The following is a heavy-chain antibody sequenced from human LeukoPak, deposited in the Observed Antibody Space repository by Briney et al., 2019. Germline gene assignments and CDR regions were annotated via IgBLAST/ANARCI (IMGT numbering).Heavy chain of an antibody. CDR2: INNSGGRT. CDR3: AKDPAFSY. CDR1: GFTFSSYA. J-gene: IGHJ4*02. Sequence: GGSLRLSCAASGFTFSSYAMCWVRQAPGKGLKWVSGINNSGGRTHYADPVKGRFTISRDNSKNTLYLQMNSLRAEDTAVYYCAKDPAFSYWGQGTLVTVSS. V-gene: IGHV3-23*01. D-gene: IGHD2-2*01.